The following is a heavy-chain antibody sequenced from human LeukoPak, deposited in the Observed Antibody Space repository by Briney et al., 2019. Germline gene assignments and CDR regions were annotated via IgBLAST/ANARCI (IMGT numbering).Heavy chain of an antibody. CDR1: GGSISSGGYY. Sequence: PSQTLSLTCTVSGGSISSGGYYWGWIRQPPGKGLEWIGSIYYSGSTYYNPSLKSRVTISVDTSKNQFSLKLSSVTAADTAVYYCRGGNLRRYYYYYYMDVWGKGTTVTVSS. D-gene: IGHD4-23*01. CDR2: IYYSGST. J-gene: IGHJ6*03. CDR3: RGGNLRRYYYYYYMDV. V-gene: IGHV4-39*01.